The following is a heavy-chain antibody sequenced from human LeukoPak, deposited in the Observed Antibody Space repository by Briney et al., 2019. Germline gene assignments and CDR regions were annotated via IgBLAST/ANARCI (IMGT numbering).Heavy chain of an antibody. Sequence: GGSLRLSCAASGFTFSSYAMSWVRQAPGKGLEWVSAISGSGGSTYYADSVKGRFTISRDNSKNTLFLQMNSLRAEDTALYYCARAGCSSSSCYWPYWGQGTLVTVSS. D-gene: IGHD2-2*01. CDR3: ARAGCSSSSCYWPY. J-gene: IGHJ4*02. V-gene: IGHV3-23*01. CDR1: GFTFSSYA. CDR2: ISGSGGST.